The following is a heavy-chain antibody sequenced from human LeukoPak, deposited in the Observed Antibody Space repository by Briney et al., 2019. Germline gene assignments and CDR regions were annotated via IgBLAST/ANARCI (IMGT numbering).Heavy chain of an antibody. J-gene: IGHJ5*02. CDR2: ISSSSSYI. D-gene: IGHD3-10*01. Sequence: GGSLRLSCAASGFTFSSYSMNWVRQAPGKGLEWVASISSSSSYIYYADSVKGRFTISRDNAKSSLYLQMNSLRAEDTAVYYCARDRMVRGVIKSNWFDPWGQGTLVTVSS. CDR1: GFTFSSYS. CDR3: ARDRMVRGVIKSNWFDP. V-gene: IGHV3-21*01.